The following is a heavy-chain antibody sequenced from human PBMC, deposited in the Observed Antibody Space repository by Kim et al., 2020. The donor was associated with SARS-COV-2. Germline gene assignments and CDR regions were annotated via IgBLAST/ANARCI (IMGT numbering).Heavy chain of an antibody. CDR3: AREGSSSWYYEDY. Sequence: GGSLRLSCAASGFTFSSYGMHWVRQAPGKGLEWVAVIWYDGSNKYYADSVKGRFTISRDNSKNTLYLQMNSLRAEDTAVYYCAREGSSSWYYEDYWGQGTLVTVSS. V-gene: IGHV3-33*01. D-gene: IGHD6-13*01. CDR1: GFTFSSYG. CDR2: IWYDGSNK. J-gene: IGHJ4*02.